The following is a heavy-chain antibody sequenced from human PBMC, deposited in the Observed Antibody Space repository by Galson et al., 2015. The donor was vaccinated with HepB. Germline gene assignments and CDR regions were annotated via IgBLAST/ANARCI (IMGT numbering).Heavy chain of an antibody. CDR3: PRRGFASPLTSTFDY. CDR2: IFPDDSDT. Sequence: QSGAEVKKSGESLKISCKGSGYYFPTWWIGWVRQRPGKGLEWMGIIFPDDSDTRYSPSFQGQVPMSADRSINTPYLQWSGLKASAPALNYGPRRGFASPLTSTFDYWGPGTL. D-gene: IGHD3-10*01. CDR1: GYYFPTWW. J-gene: IGHJ4*02. V-gene: IGHV5-51*03.